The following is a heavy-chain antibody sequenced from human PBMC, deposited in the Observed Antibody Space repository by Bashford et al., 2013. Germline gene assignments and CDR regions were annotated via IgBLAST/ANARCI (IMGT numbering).Heavy chain of an antibody. Sequence: VASVKVSCKASGYTFTSYYMHWVRQAPGQGLEWVGRINPNGGDTSSALKFEGRVTLTRDPSIKKFYMELRSLRSDDTAVYYCSIDSSPDSGWIRLDPWGQGTLVTVSS. CDR1: GYTFTSYY. D-gene: IGHD6-19*01. J-gene: IGHJ5*02. V-gene: IGHV1-2*02. CDR3: SIDSSPDSGWIRLDP. CDR2: INPNGGDT.